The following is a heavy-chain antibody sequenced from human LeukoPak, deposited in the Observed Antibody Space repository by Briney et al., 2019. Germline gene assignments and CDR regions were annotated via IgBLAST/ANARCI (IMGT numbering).Heavy chain of an antibody. CDR1: GFNFSNYA. J-gene: IGHJ4*02. CDR2: ISYDGSNK. V-gene: IGHV3-30-3*01. Sequence: PGMSLRLSCAASGFNFSNYAMHWVRQAPGKGLEWVAVISYDGSNKYYTDSVKGRFTISRDNSKNTLYLQMNSLRAEDTAVYYCAKGLCSSTSCPQKDWGQGTLVTVSS. CDR3: AKGLCSSTSCPQKD. D-gene: IGHD2-2*01.